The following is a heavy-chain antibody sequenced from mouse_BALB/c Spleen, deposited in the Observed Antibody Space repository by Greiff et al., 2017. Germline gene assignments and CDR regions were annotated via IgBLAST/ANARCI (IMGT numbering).Heavy chain of an antibody. J-gene: IGHJ2*01. D-gene: IGHD4-1*01. CDR3: KTGTIDY. Sequence: VKLQESGAELVRPGASVTLSCKASGYTFTDYEMHWVKQTPVHGLEWIGAIDPETGGTAYNQKFKGKATLTADKSSSTAYMELRSLTSEDSAVYYCKTGTIDYWGQGTTLTVSS. CDR2: IDPETGGT. V-gene: IGHV1-15*01. CDR1: GYTFTDYE.